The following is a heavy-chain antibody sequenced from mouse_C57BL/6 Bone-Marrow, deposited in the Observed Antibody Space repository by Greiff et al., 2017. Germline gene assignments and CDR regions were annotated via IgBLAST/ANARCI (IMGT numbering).Heavy chain of an antibody. CDR1: GFTFSSYG. CDR2: ISSGGSYT. J-gene: IGHJ3*01. CDR3: ARNVSTGGFAY. Sequence: EVKLVESGGDLVKPGGSLKLSCAASGFTFSSYGMSWVRQTPDKRLEWVATISSGGSYTYYPASVQGRFTISRDNAKNTLYLQMSSLKSEDTAMYYCARNVSTGGFAYWGQGTLVTVSA. D-gene: IGHD4-1*01. V-gene: IGHV5-6*01.